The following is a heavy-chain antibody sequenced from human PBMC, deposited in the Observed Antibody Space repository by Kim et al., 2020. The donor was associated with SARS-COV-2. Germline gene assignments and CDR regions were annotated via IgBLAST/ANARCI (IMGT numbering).Heavy chain of an antibody. CDR2: INHSGST. V-gene: IGHV4-34*01. J-gene: IGHJ3*02. D-gene: IGHD6-19*01. CDR3: ARVRVAGRMAFDI. Sequence: SETLSLTCAVYGGSFSGYYWSWIRQPPGKGLEWIGEINHSGSTNYNPSLKSRVTISVDTSKNQFSLKLSSVTAADTAVYYCARVRVAGRMAFDIWGQGTMVTVSS. CDR1: GGSFSGYY.